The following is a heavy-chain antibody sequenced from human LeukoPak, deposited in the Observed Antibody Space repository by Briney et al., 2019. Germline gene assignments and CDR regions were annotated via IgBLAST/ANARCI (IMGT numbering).Heavy chain of an antibody. CDR1: GGSFSGYY. CDR3: ARGYRTHSYNRFDP. J-gene: IGHJ5*02. D-gene: IGHD3-16*02. Sequence: PSETLSLTCAVYGGSFSGYYWSWIRQPPGKGLEWIGEINHSGSTNYNPSLKSRVTISVDTSKNQFSLKLSSVTAADTAVYYCARGYRTHSYNRFDPWGQGTLVTVSS. CDR2: INHSGST. V-gene: IGHV4-34*01.